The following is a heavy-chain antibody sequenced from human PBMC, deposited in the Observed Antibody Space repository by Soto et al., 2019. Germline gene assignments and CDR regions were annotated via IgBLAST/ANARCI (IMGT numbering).Heavy chain of an antibody. V-gene: IGHV3-48*03. J-gene: IGHJ6*02. CDR3: ARSIAVAGTSLYYYGMDV. D-gene: IGHD6-19*01. CDR1: GFTFSSYE. Sequence: EVQLVESGGGLVQPGGSLRLSCAASGFTFSSYEMNWVRQAPGKGLEWVSYISSSGSTIYYADSVKGRFTISRDNAKNSLYLQMNSLRAEDTAVYYWARSIAVAGTSLYYYGMDVWGQGTTVTVSS. CDR2: ISSSGSTI.